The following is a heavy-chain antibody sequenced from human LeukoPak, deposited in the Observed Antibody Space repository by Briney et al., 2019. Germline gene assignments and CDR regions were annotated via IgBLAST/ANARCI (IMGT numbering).Heavy chain of an antibody. J-gene: IGHJ4*02. V-gene: IGHV3-7*01. Sequence: GGSLRLSCAAPGFTFSTYWMNWVRQAPGKGLEWVANIKPDGSEKYFVDSVKGRFTISRDNAKNSLYLQMNSLRAEDTAVYYCLRSGGYWGQGTPVTVSS. CDR1: GFTFSTYW. CDR2: IKPDGSEK. CDR3: LRSGGY. D-gene: IGHD1-26*01.